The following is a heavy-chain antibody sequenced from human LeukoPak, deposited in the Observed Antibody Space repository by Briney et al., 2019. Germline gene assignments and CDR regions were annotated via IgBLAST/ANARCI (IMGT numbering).Heavy chain of an antibody. Sequence: SETLSLTCAVYGGSFSGYYWSWIRQPPGKGLEWIGEINNSGSTNYNPSLKSRVTISVDTSKNQFSLKLSSVTAADTAVYYCARGLITMVRGVPSYFDYWGQGTLVTVSS. J-gene: IGHJ4*02. CDR1: GGSFSGYY. V-gene: IGHV4-34*01. CDR3: ARGLITMVRGVPSYFDY. CDR2: INNSGST. D-gene: IGHD3-10*01.